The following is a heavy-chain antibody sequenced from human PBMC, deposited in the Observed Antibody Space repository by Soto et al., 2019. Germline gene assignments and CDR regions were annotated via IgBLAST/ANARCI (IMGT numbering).Heavy chain of an antibody. CDR2: ISAYNGNT. D-gene: IGHD3-10*01. CDR1: GYTFTSYC. CDR3: ARPSGSGSNPFDP. V-gene: IGHV1-18*01. J-gene: IGHJ5*02. Sequence: ASVEVSCKASGYTFTSYCISWVLQAPGQGLEWMGWISAYNGNTNYAQKLQGRVTMTTDTSTSTAYMELRSLRSDDTAVYYCARPSGSGSNPFDPWGQGTLVTVSS.